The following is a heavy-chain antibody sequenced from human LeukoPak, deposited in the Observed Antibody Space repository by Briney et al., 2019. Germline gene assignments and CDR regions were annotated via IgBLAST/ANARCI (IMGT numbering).Heavy chain of an antibody. D-gene: IGHD2-15*01. Sequence: ASVKVSCKASGYIFTDYYMHWVRQAPGQGLEWMGWINPNTGGTNYAQKFQGWVTMTRDTSISTAYMELSRLRSDDTAVYYCARDRYCSGGSCYFLDYWGQGTLVTVSS. CDR3: ARDRYCSGGSCYFLDY. J-gene: IGHJ4*02. CDR2: INPNTGGT. V-gene: IGHV1-2*04. CDR1: GYIFTDYY.